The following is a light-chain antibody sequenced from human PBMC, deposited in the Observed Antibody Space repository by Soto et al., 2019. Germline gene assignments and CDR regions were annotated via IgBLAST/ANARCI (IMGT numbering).Light chain of an antibody. J-gene: IGKJ2*01. CDR3: QQYNNWPPYT. CDR1: QSVSSN. CDR2: GAS. V-gene: IGKV3-15*01. Sequence: EIVMTQSPDNLSVSPGERATLSCRPSQSVSSNLAWYQQKPGQGPRLLIYGASTRATSIPARFSGSGSGTEFTLTINSLQSEDFAVYYCQQYNNWPPYTFGQGTKLEIK.